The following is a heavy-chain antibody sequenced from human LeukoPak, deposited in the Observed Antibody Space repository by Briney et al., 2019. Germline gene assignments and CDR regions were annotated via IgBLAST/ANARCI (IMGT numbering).Heavy chain of an antibody. CDR3: AKGGGAASD. V-gene: IGHV3-7*01. J-gene: IGHJ4*02. CDR1: XXXXXSXX. CDR2: IKEDGSAK. Sequence: GGSLRLSXAAXXXXXXSXXXXXVRXXXXXXLEYVANIKEDGSAKYYVDSVKGRFTISRDNAKNSLYLQMNSVRAEDTAVYYCAKGGGAASDWGQGTLVTVSS. D-gene: IGHD1-26*01.